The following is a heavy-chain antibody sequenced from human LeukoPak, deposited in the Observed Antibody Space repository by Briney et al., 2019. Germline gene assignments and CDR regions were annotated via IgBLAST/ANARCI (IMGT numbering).Heavy chain of an antibody. CDR3: AREGYGDYVGAFDI. V-gene: IGHV4-39*07. J-gene: IGHJ3*02. CDR2: IFYSGST. CDR1: SGSISTSNYY. D-gene: IGHD4-17*01. Sequence: SETLSLTCTVSSGSISTSNYYWGWVRQPPGKALEWIGNIFYSGSTYYSPSLKSRVTISLDTSRNQFSLKLNSVTPEDTAVYYCAREGYGDYVGAFDIWGQGTMVTVSS.